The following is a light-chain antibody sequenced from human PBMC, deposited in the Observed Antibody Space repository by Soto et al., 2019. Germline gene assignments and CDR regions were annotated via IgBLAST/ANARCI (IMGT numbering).Light chain of an antibody. V-gene: IGKV1-17*01. Sequence: DIPVTQSPSSLSASVGDRVTITCRASQAIRNALGWYQQKPGKAPKRLIYAASSLQSGVPSRFSGSGSGTEFTLTISSLEPEDFATYYCLQHNTYPQTFGQGTKVEIK. CDR3: LQHNTYPQT. J-gene: IGKJ1*01. CDR2: AAS. CDR1: QAIRNA.